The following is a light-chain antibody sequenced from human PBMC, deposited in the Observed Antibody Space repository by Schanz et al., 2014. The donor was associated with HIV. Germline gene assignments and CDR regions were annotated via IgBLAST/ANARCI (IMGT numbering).Light chain of an antibody. CDR1: QSVKSNF. J-gene: IGKJ3*01. V-gene: IGKV3-20*01. CDR3: QQYGSSPLT. CDR2: GAS. Sequence: EIVLTQSPGTLSLSPGERGTLSCRASQSVKSNFIGWYQQKPGQAPRLLIFGASNRATGIPDRFSGGESGTDFTLTISRVEPEDFGVYYCQQYGSSPLTFGPGSKLDVK.